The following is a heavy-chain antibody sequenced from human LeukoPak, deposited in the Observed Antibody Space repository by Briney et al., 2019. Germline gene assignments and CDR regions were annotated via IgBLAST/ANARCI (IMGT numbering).Heavy chain of an antibody. CDR2: ISYDGSNK. CDR1: GFTFSSYG. D-gene: IGHD2-21*02. J-gene: IGHJ4*02. Sequence: GRSLRLSCAASGFTFSSYGMHWVRQAPGKGLEWVAVISYDGSNKYYADSVKGRFTISRDNSKNTLYLQMNSLRAEDTAVYYCAKDHCGGDCNAFDYWGQGTLVTVSS. CDR3: AKDHCGGDCNAFDY. V-gene: IGHV3-30*18.